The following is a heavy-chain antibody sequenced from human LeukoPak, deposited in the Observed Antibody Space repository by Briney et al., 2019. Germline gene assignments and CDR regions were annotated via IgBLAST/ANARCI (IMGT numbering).Heavy chain of an antibody. J-gene: IGHJ4*02. D-gene: IGHD6-13*01. Sequence: PSETLSLTCAVYGGSFSGYYWSWIRQPPGKGLEWIGEINHSGSTNYNPSLKSRVTISVDTSKNQFSLKLSSVTAADTAAYYCASFGPAAKDYWGQGTLVTVSS. V-gene: IGHV4-34*01. CDR3: ASFGPAAKDY. CDR2: INHSGST. CDR1: GGSFSGYY.